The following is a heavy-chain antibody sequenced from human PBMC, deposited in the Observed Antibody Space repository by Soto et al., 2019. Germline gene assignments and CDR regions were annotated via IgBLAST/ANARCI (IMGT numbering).Heavy chain of an antibody. V-gene: IGHV3-23*01. CDR1: GFTFSSYA. CDR3: AKEWGGNWNDFGPFDY. CDR2: ISGSGGST. J-gene: IGHJ4*02. Sequence: GGSLRLSCAASGFTFSSYAMSWVRQAPGKGLEWVSAISGSGGSTYYANSVKGRFTISRDNSKNTLYLQMNNLTAEDSAVYYFAKEWGGNWNDFGPFDYWGQGTLVTVSS. D-gene: IGHD1-1*01.